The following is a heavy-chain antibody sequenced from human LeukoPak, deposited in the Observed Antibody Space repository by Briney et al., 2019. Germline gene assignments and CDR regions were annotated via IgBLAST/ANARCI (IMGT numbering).Heavy chain of an antibody. D-gene: IGHD5-18*01. CDR2: IYYSGST. V-gene: IGHV4-39*01. CDR3: ARHVDTAMVTWDY. J-gene: IGHJ4*02. Sequence: SETLSLTCTVSGGSISSSSYYWGWIRQPPGEGLEWIGSIYYSGSTYYNPSLKSRVTISVDTSKNQFSLKLSSVTAADTAVYYCARHVDTAMVTWDYWGQGTLVTVSS. CDR1: GGSISSSSYY.